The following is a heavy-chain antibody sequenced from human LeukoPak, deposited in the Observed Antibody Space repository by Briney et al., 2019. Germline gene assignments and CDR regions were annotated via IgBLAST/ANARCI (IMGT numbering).Heavy chain of an antibody. CDR3: ARRAGAYSHPYDY. J-gene: IGHJ4*02. CDR1: GFTFSNYG. D-gene: IGHD4/OR15-4a*01. V-gene: IGHV3-30*02. CDR2: IRYDGSNK. Sequence: GGSLRLSCAASGFTFSNYGMHWVRQAPGKGLEWVTFIRYDGSNKYYADSVKGRFTISRDNSKNTLYLQMNSLRAEDTAVYYCARRAGAYSHPYDYWGQGTLVTVSS.